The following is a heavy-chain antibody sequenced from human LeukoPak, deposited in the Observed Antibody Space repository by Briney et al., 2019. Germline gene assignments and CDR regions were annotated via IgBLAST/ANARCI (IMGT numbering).Heavy chain of an antibody. CDR1: AGSFCGYY. V-gene: IGHV4-34*01. D-gene: IGHD3-3*01. J-gene: IGHJ6*03. CDR2: INHSGST. CDR3: ARGSPYYDFWSGYYVSPSYYYYMDV. Sequence: SETLSLTCAVYAGSFCGYYWICIRHPTREWRQWMGEINHSGSTNYNPSLNCRVTISVETSKNQFSLKLSSVTAADTAVYYCARGSPYYDFWSGYYVSPSYYYYMDVWGKGTTVTVSS.